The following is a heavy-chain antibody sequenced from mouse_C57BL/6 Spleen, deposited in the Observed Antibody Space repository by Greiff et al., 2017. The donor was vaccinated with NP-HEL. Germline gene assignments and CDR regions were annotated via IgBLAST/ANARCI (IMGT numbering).Heavy chain of an antibody. CDR3: ARRATVVAYPYYYAMDY. D-gene: IGHD1-1*01. CDR2: IDPSDSYT. Sequence: VQLQQPGAELVKPGASVKLSCKASGYTFTSYWMQWVNQRPGQGLEWIGEIDPSDSYTNYNQKFKGKATLTVDTSSSTAYMQLSSLTSEDSAVYYCARRATVVAYPYYYAMDYWGQGTSVTVSS. V-gene: IGHV1-50*01. CDR1: GYTFTSYW. J-gene: IGHJ4*01.